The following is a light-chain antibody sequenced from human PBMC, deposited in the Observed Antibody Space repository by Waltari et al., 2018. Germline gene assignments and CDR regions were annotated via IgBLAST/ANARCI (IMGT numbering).Light chain of an antibody. Sequence: QFALTLPASVSGSPGQAITISCTGTSSDVGGYNYVSWSQQHPGKAPKLMIYDVSKRPSGVSNRFSGSKSGNTASLTISGLQAEDEADYYCSSFTSSNTVVFGGGTKLTVL. V-gene: IGLV2-14*01. CDR3: SSFTSSNTVV. CDR2: DVS. CDR1: SSDVGGYNY. J-gene: IGLJ3*02.